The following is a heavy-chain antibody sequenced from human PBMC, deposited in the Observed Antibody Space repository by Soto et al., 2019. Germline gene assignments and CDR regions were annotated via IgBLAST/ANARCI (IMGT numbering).Heavy chain of an antibody. Sequence: QVQLMQSGAEVKKPGASVKVSRKASGDTFTDYYIHWVRQAPGQGLEWMGTVNPSGGHTTYAQHFLGRVTMTRDTSTITLYMELTSLTSDDTAVYYCARGGHVVVVTAALDYWGQGTLVTVSS. V-gene: IGHV1-46*01. CDR3: ARGGHVVVVTAALDY. J-gene: IGHJ4*02. CDR1: GDTFTDYY. CDR2: VNPSGGHT. D-gene: IGHD2-21*02.